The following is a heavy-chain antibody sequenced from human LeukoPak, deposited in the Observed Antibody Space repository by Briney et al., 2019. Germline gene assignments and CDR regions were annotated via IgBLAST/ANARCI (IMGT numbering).Heavy chain of an antibody. CDR2: ISYDGSNK. CDR3: AKEGGSENNFDY. CDR1: GFTFSSYG. Sequence: GRSLRLSCAASGFTFSSYGMHWVRQAPGKGLEWVAVISYDGSNKYYADSVKGRFTISRDNSKNTLYLQMNSLRAEDTAVYYCAKEGGSENNFDYWGQGTLVTVSS. D-gene: IGHD3-10*01. V-gene: IGHV3-30*18. J-gene: IGHJ4*02.